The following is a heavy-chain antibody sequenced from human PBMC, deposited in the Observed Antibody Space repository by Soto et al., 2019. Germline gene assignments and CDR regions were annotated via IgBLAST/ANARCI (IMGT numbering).Heavy chain of an antibody. D-gene: IGHD1-1*01. CDR3: AKDEAGTTYRPNMPDF. V-gene: IGHV3-30*18. CDR1: GFTFSTYG. CDR2: ISYDGDNK. J-gene: IGHJ4*02. Sequence: ESGGGVVQPGKSLRLSCAASGFTFSTYGMHWVRQAPGKGLEWVAVISYDGDNKYYAGSVKGQFTISRDNSKNTLYLQMNSLRAEDTAVYYCAKDEAGTTYRPNMPDFWGQGTLVTVSS.